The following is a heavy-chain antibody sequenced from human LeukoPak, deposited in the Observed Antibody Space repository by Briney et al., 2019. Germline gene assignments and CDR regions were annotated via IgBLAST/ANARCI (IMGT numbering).Heavy chain of an antibody. CDR1: GYTLSELS. CDR2: IIPIFGTA. CDR3: ARVRCTSCYNWFDP. V-gene: IGHV1-69*13. Sequence: SVKVSCKVSGYTLSELSMHWVRQAPGQGLEWMGGIIPIFGTANYAQKFQGRVTITADESTSTAYMELSSLRSEDTAVYYCARVRCTSCYNWFDPWGQGTLVTVSS. J-gene: IGHJ5*02. D-gene: IGHD2-2*01.